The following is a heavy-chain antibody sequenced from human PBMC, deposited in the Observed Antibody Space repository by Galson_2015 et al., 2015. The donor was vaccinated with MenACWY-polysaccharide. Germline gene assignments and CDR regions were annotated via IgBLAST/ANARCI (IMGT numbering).Heavy chain of an antibody. Sequence: PVKVSCKASGYTFTYNDINWVRQATGQRLEWMGLMNPRSGHTEYAQKFQGRVTMTSNTAISTAYMELTSLRSEDTAVYYCARGHYGAWGQGTLVIVSS. CDR1: GYTFTYND. J-gene: IGHJ5*02. CDR3: ARGHYGA. D-gene: IGHD3-10*01. CDR2: MNPRSGHT. V-gene: IGHV1-8*01.